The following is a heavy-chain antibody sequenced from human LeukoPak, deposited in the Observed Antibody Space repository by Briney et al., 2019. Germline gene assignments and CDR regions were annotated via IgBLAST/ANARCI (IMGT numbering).Heavy chain of an antibody. D-gene: IGHD3-22*01. V-gene: IGHV4-59*11. CDR2: IYYSGST. J-gene: IGHJ4*02. Sequence: SETLSLTCTVSGDSISSHYWSWIRQPPGKGLEWIGYIYYSGSTNYNPSLKGRVTISVDTSKKHFSLKLSSVTAADTAVYFCARDSGFWLYWGQGTLVSVSS. CDR3: ARDSGFWLY. CDR1: GDSISSHY.